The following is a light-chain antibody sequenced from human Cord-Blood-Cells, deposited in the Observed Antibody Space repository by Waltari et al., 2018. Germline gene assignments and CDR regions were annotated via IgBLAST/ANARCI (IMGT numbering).Light chain of an antibody. V-gene: IGKV1-12*01. J-gene: IGKJ4*01. CDR1: QCISRW. CDR3: QQANSFPLT. CDR2: AAA. Sequence: DIQMTQPPSSVSASVGDRVTITCRASQCISRWLAWYQQKPVKDPKLLIYAAASLQSWVPSRFSGSGSGTDFTLTISSLQPEDFATYYCQQANSFPLTFGGGTKVEIK.